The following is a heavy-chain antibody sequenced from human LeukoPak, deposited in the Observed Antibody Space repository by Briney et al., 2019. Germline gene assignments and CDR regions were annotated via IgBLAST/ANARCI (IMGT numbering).Heavy chain of an antibody. J-gene: IGHJ2*01. D-gene: IGHD3-10*01. CDR2: IYTSEST. V-gene: IGHV4-4*07. CDR3: ARDLWDLRFGERTNWYFDL. CDR1: GGSISSYY. Sequence: SETVSLTCTVSGGSISSYYWSWIRQPAGKGLEWIGRIYTSESTNYNPSLKSRGTMSVDTSKNQFSLKLSSVTAADTAVYYCARDLWDLRFGERTNWYFDLWGRGTLVTVSS.